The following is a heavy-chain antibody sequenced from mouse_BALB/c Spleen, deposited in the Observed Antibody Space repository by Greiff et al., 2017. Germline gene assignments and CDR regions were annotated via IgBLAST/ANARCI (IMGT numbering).Heavy chain of an antibody. V-gene: IGHV5-4*02. J-gene: IGHJ2*01. CDR2: ISDGGSYT. CDR1: GFTFSDYY. Sequence: EVQVVESGGGLVKPGGSLKLSCAASGFTFSDYYMYWVRQTPEKRLEWVATISDGGSYTYYPDSVKGRFTISRDNAKNNLYLQMSSLKSEDTAMYYCAREGDYYFDYWGQGTTLTVSS. D-gene: IGHD2-13*01. CDR3: AREGDYYFDY.